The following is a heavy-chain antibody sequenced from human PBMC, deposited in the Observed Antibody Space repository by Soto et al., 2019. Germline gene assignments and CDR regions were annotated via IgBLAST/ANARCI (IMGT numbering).Heavy chain of an antibody. CDR2: IWNDGSNK. V-gene: IGHV3-33*01. J-gene: IGHJ4*02. D-gene: IGHD6-19*01. Sequence: QVQLVESGGGVVQPGRSLRLSCAASGFTFKTYGMQWVRQAPDKGLEWVAVIWNDGSNKYYADSVKGRFTISRDNSKNTPYLPMNSLRAEDTAVYYCARGLYDSVWFFDHWGQGTLVTVSS. CDR3: ARGLYDSVWFFDH. CDR1: GFTFKTYG.